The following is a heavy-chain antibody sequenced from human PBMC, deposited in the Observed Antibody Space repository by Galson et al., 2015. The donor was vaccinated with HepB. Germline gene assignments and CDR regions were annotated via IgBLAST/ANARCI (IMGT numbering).Heavy chain of an antibody. CDR2: TYYRSRWYN. J-gene: IGHJ4*02. CDR1: EDSVSGNSVA. D-gene: IGHD3/OR15-3a*01. Sequence: CAISEDSVSGNSVAWNWIRQSPSRGLEWLGRTYYRSRWYNDYAMSVKSRITINPDTSKNQFSLQLNSVTPEDTAVYYCARDVSDWGSNYFDYWGQGTLVTVSS. CDR3: ARDVSDWGSNYFDY. V-gene: IGHV6-1*01.